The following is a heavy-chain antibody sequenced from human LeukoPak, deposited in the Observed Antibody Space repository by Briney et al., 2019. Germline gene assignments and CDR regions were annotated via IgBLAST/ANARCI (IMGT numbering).Heavy chain of an antibody. Sequence: SETLSLTCTVSGGSISSYYWSWIRQPPGEGLEWIGYIYYSGSTNYNPSLKSRVTISIDTSKNQFSLRLSSVTAADTAVYYCARDIYGSFDYWGQGTLVTVSS. CDR2: IYYSGST. J-gene: IGHJ4*02. V-gene: IGHV4-59*01. CDR1: GGSISSYY. D-gene: IGHD2-15*01. CDR3: ARDIYGSFDY.